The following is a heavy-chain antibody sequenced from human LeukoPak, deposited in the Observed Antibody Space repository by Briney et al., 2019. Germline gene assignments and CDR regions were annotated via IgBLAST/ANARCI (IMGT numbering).Heavy chain of an antibody. CDR2: INPNSGGT. J-gene: IGHJ4*02. Sequence: ASVKVSCKASGYTFTGYYMHWVRQAPGQGLEWMGWINPNSGGTNYAQKFQGWVTMTRDTSISTAYMELSRLRSDHTAVYYCARGVGGSYIDVHEDYFDYWGQGTLVTVSS. D-gene: IGHD2-15*01. V-gene: IGHV1-2*04. CDR3: ARGVGGSYIDVHEDYFDY. CDR1: GYTFTGYY.